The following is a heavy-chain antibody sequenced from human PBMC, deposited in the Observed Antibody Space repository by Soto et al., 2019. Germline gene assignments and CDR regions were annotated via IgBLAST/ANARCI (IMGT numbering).Heavy chain of an antibody. D-gene: IGHD6-13*01. CDR1: GGSISSSSYY. Sequence: SETLSLTCTVSGGSISSSSYYWGWIRQPPGKGLEWIGSIYYSGSTYYNPSLKSRVTISVDTSKNQFSLKLSSVTAADTAVYYCARHQYSSSSGHNWFDPWGQGTLVTVSS. V-gene: IGHV4-39*01. CDR3: ARHQYSSSSGHNWFDP. J-gene: IGHJ5*02. CDR2: IYYSGST.